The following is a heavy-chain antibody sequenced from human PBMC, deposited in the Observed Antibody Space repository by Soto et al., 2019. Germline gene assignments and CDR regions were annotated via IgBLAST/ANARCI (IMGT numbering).Heavy chain of an antibody. J-gene: IGHJ4*02. D-gene: IGHD3-22*01. CDR2: IIPIFGTA. CDR3: ARDNYYDSSGYYYASFDY. Sequence: QVQLVQSGAEVKKPGSSVKVSCKASGGTFSSYAISWVRQAPGQGLEWMGGIIPIFGTANYAQKFQGRVTITADESTSTAYRELSSLRSEDTAVYYCARDNYYDSSGYYYASFDYWGQGTLVTVSS. V-gene: IGHV1-69*01. CDR1: GGTFSSYA.